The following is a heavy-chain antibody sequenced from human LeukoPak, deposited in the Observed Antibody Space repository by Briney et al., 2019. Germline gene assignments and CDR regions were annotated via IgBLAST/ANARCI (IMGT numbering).Heavy chain of an antibody. CDR3: ARTIFGVVTRSWFDP. CDR1: GGTFSSYA. CDR2: ITPILGIA. V-gene: IGHV1-69*04. Sequence: SVKVSCKASGGTFSSYAISWVRQAPGQGLEWMGRITPILGIANYAQKFQGRVTITADKSTSTAYMELSSLRSEDTAVYYCARTIFGVVTRSWFDPWDQGTLVTVSS. J-gene: IGHJ5*02. D-gene: IGHD3-3*01.